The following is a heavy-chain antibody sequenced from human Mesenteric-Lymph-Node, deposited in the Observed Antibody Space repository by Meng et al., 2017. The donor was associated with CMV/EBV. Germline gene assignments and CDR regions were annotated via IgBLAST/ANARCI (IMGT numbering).Heavy chain of an antibody. CDR2: IHHSGTM. Sequence: CTVSGDSITSPGYYWSWIRQPPGKGLEWIGYIHHSGTMFYNPSLRSQTSLSVDTSKNQFSLRLDSVTAADTAVYYCARDLDGDYIFDLWGQGTLVTVSS. D-gene: IGHD4-17*01. CDR3: ARDLDGDYIFDL. V-gene: IGHV4-31*01. CDR1: GDSITSPGYY. J-gene: IGHJ4*02.